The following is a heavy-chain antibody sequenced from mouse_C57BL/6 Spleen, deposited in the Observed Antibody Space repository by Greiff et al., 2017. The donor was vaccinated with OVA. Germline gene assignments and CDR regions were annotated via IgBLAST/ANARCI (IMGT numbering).Heavy chain of an antibody. CDR2: IYPGSGST. CDR1: GYTFTSYW. CDR3: AREYDGSSSGYFDV. Sequence: QVQLQQPGAELVKPGASVKMSCKASGYTFTSYWITWVKQRPGQGLEWIGDIYPGSGSTNYNEKFKSKATLTVDTSASTAYMQLSSLTSEDSAVYYGAREYDGSSSGYFDVWGTGTTVTVSS. J-gene: IGHJ1*03. V-gene: IGHV1-55*01. D-gene: IGHD1-1*01.